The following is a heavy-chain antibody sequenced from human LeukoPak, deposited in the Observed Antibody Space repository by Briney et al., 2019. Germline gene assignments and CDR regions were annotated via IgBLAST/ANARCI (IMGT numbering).Heavy chain of an antibody. D-gene: IGHD5-18*01. CDR1: GGSISSSSYY. CDR2: IYYSGST. J-gene: IGHJ4*02. V-gene: IGHV4-39*07. Sequence: SETLSLTCTVSGGSISSSSYYWVWLRQPPGKGLEWFRSIYYSGSTYYNPSLKSRVSISVDTSKNQFSLKLSSVAAADTAVYYCARDPIPYRMDTAMVMTNWGEGTLVTVSS. CDR3: ARDPIPYRMDTAMVMTN.